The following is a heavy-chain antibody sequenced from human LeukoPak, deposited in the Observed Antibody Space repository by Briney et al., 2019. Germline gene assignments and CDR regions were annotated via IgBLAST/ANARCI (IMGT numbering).Heavy chain of an antibody. V-gene: IGHV3-21*05. D-gene: IGHD6-13*01. J-gene: IGHJ4*02. CDR2: ISTGTYI. Sequence: GGSLRLSCVASGFTFSRFEMNWVRQAPGKGLEWISHISTGTYIAYTDSVKGRFTISRDNAKNSLFLQMNSLRADDTAAYYCARVAEAAAFDYWGQGTLVTVSS. CDR3: ARVAEAAAFDY. CDR1: GFTFSRFE.